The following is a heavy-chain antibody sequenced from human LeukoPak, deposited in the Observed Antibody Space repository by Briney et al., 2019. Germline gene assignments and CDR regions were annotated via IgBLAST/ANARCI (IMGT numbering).Heavy chain of an antibody. CDR3: ARDLSTVVTSGSDY. CDR2: ISAYNGNT. J-gene: IGHJ4*02. CDR1: GYTFTSYG. D-gene: IGHD4-23*01. Sequence: GASVKVSCKASGYTFTSYGISWVRQAPGQGLEWMGWISAYNGNTNYAQKLHGRVTMTTDTSTSTAYMELRSLRSDDTAVYYCARDLSTVVTSGSDYWGQGTLVTVSS. V-gene: IGHV1-18*01.